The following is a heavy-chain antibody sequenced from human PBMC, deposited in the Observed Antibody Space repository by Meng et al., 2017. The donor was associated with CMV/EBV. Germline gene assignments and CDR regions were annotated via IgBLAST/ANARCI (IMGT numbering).Heavy chain of an antibody. Sequence: GSLRLSCTVSGGSVSSGRYYWSWIRQPPGKGREWIGYIYYSGSTNYNPSLKSRVTISVDTSKNRFSLKLSSVTAADTAVYDCARAHPYYDYVWGSYRSRSAFDIWGQGTMVTVSS. J-gene: IGHJ3*02. CDR1: GGSVSSGRYY. V-gene: IGHV4-61*01. D-gene: IGHD3-16*02. CDR3: ARAHPYYDYVWGSYRSRSAFDI. CDR2: IYYSGST.